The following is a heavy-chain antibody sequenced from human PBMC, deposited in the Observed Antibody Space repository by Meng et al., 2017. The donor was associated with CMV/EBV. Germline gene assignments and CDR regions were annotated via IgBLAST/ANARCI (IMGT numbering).Heavy chain of an antibody. CDR2: INPSGGST. J-gene: IGHJ5*02. D-gene: IGHD6-6*01. Sequence: VELVQSGAEVKKAVASGKVSCKASGYTFTSYYMHWVRQAPGQGLEGMGIINPSGGSTSYAQKFQGRVTMTRDTSTSTVYMELSSLRSEDTAVYYCARGEGIAARSDWFDPWGQGTLVTVSS. CDR1: GYTFTSYY. V-gene: IGHV1-46*01. CDR3: ARGEGIAARSDWFDP.